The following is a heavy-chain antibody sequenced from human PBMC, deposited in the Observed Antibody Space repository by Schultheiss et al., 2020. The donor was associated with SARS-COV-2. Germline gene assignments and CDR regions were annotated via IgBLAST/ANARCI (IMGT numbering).Heavy chain of an antibody. CDR3: AKEVGSGWNDAFDI. CDR1: GFTVSSNY. D-gene: IGHD6-19*01. J-gene: IGHJ3*02. Sequence: GESLKISCAASGFTVSSNYMSWVRQAPGKGLEWVSVIYSGGSTYYADSVKGRFTISRDNSKNTLYLQMNSLRAEDTAVYYCAKEVGSGWNDAFDIWGQGTMVTVSS. V-gene: IGHV3-53*01. CDR2: IYSGGST.